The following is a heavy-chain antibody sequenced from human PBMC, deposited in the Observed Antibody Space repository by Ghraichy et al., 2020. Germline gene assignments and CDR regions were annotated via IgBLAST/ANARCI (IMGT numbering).Heavy chain of an antibody. CDR3: AREAEYYDFWSGPPPVYYYYYYMDV. D-gene: IGHD3-3*01. CDR2: IWYDGSNK. CDR1: GFTFSGYG. Sequence: GGSLRLSCAASGFTFSGYGMRWVRQAPGKGLEWVAVIWYDGSNKYYADSVKGRFTISRDISKNTLYLKMNSLRAEDTAVYYGAREAEYYDFWSGPPPVYYYYYYMDVSGKGTTVTVS. J-gene: IGHJ6*03. V-gene: IGHV3-33*01.